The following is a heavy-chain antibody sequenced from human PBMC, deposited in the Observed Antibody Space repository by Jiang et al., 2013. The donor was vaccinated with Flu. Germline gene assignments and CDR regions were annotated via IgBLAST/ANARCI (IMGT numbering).Heavy chain of an antibody. CDR3: TTSMSTSWYPPMGY. CDR2: IKSKTDGGTT. Sequence: VQLLESGGGLVEPGGSLRLSCAASGFTFSNAWMNWVRQAPGKGLEWVGRIKSKTDGGTTDDAAPVKGRFTISRDDSKDTLFLQMNSLKTEDTAVYYCTTSMSTSWYPPMGYWGQGTLVTVSS. CDR1: GFTFSNAW. J-gene: IGHJ4*02. V-gene: IGHV3-15*01. D-gene: IGHD6-13*01.